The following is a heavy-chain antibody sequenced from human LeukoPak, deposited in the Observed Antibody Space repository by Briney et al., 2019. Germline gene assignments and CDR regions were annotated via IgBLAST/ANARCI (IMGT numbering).Heavy chain of an antibody. V-gene: IGHV3-30*04. Sequence: SGGSLRLSCAASGFTFSSYAMHRVRQAPGKGLEWVAVISYDGSNKYYADSVKGRFTISRDNSKNTLYLQMNSLRAEDTAVYYCAREVVVAATYPYYYYMDVWGKGTTVTVSS. J-gene: IGHJ6*03. D-gene: IGHD2-15*01. CDR2: ISYDGSNK. CDR1: GFTFSSYA. CDR3: AREVVVAATYPYYYYMDV.